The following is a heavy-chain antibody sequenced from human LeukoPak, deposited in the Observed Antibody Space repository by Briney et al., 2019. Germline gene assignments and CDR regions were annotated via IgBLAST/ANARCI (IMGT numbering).Heavy chain of an antibody. Sequence: PSETLSLTCTVSGGSISSYYWSWIRQPPGKGLEWIGYIYTSGSTNYNPSLKSRVTISVDTSKNQFSLKLSSVTAADTAVYYCAGQIQLWAKFDYWGQGTLVTVSS. V-gene: IGHV4-4*09. CDR2: IYTSGST. CDR1: GGSISSYY. D-gene: IGHD5-18*01. J-gene: IGHJ4*02. CDR3: AGQIQLWAKFDY.